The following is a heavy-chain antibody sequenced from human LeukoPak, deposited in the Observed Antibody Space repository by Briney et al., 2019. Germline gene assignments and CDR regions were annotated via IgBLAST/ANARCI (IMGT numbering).Heavy chain of an antibody. CDR3: ARDPLLLWFGELLANYYYYYGMDV. CDR1: GYTFTSDG. Sequence: GASVKVSCTASGYTFTSDGISGVRQAPGQGLEWMGWISAYNGNTNYAQKLQGRVTITTDTSTSTAYMEPRSLRSGDTAVYYCARDPLLLWFGELLANYYYYYGMDVWGQGTTVTVSS. D-gene: IGHD3-10*01. V-gene: IGHV1-18*01. J-gene: IGHJ6*02. CDR2: ISAYNGNT.